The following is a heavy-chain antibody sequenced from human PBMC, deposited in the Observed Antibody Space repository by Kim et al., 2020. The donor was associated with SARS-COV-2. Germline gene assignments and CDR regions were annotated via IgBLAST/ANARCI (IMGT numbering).Heavy chain of an antibody. CDR3: PRGTRITMVRGVKGPPDS. D-gene: IGHD3-10*01. J-gene: IGHJ4*02. CDR2: INPSGGST. V-gene: IGHV1-46*01. Sequence: ASVKVSCKASGYTFTSYYMHWVRQAPGQGLEWMGIINPSGGSTSYAQKFQGRVTMTRDTSTSTVYMVLSSLRSEDTAVYYCPRGTRITMVRGVKGPPDSWGQGTLVTVSS. CDR1: GYTFTSYY.